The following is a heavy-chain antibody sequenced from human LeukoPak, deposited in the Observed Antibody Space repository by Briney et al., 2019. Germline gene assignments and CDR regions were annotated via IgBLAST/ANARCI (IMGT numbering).Heavy chain of an antibody. CDR3: AGRSPNYYFDY. J-gene: IGHJ4*02. Sequence: SVKGRFTISRDNAKNSLYLQTNSLRAEDTAVYYCAGRSPNYYFDYWGQGTPVTVSS. V-gene: IGHV3-21*01.